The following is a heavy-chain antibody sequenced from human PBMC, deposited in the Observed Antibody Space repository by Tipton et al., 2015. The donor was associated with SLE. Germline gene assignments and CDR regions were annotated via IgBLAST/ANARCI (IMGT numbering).Heavy chain of an antibody. J-gene: IGHJ4*02. CDR1: GGSISSYY. CDR3: ARYIEDSSSFDY. V-gene: IGHV4-4*08. Sequence: TLSLTCTVSGGSISSYYWSWIRQPPGKGLEWIGYIYTSGSTNYNPSLKSRVTISVDTSKNQFSLKLSSVAAADTAVYYCARYIEDSSSFDYWGQGTLVTVSS. CDR2: IYTSGST. D-gene: IGHD6-6*01.